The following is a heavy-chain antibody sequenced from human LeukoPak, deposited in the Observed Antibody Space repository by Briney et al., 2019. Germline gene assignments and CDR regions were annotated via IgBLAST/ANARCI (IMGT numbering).Heavy chain of an antibody. J-gene: IGHJ5*02. Sequence: PSETLSLTCTVSGCSISSYYWSWIRQPPGKGLEWIGYIYYSGSTNYNPSLKSRVTISVDTSKNQFSLKLSSVTAADTAVYYCARYYYDSSGSATFDPWGQGTLVTVSS. D-gene: IGHD3-22*01. CDR3: ARYYYDSSGSATFDP. CDR2: IYYSGST. CDR1: GCSISSYY. V-gene: IGHV4-59*08.